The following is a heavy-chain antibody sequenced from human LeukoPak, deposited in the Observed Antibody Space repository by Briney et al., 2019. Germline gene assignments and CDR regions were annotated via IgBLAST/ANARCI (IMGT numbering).Heavy chain of an antibody. Sequence: GGSLRLSCAASGFTFSSYAMSWVRQAPGKGLEWVSAISGSGGSTYYADSVKGRFTISRDNSKNTLYLQMNSLRAEDTAVYYCAKDRRFTYYYDSSGYDFDYWGQGTLVTVSS. V-gene: IGHV3-23*01. D-gene: IGHD3-22*01. CDR1: GFTFSSYA. J-gene: IGHJ4*02. CDR2: ISGSGGST. CDR3: AKDRRFTYYYDSSGYDFDY.